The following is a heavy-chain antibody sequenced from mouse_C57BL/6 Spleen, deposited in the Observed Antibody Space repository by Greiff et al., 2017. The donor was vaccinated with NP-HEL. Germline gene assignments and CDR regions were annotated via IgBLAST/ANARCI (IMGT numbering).Heavy chain of an antibody. Sequence: EVKLMESGGGLVKPGGSLKLSCAASGFTFSDYGMHWVRQAPEKGLEWVAYISSGSSTIYYADTVKGRFTISRDNAKNTLFLQMTSLRSEDTAMYYCARHYGSSYYFDYWGQGTTLTVSS. J-gene: IGHJ2*01. CDR2: ISSGSSTI. CDR1: GFTFSDYG. CDR3: ARHYGSSYYFDY. V-gene: IGHV5-17*01. D-gene: IGHD1-1*01.